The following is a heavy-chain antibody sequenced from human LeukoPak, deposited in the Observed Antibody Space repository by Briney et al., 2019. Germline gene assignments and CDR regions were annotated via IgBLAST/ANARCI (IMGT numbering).Heavy chain of an antibody. J-gene: IGHJ6*02. CDR1: GFTFSSYA. Sequence: PGGSLRLSCAASGFTFSSYAMSWVRQAPGKGLEWVSAISGSGGSTYYADSVKGRFTISRDNSKNTLYVQMNSLRAEDTAVYYCAKVDVWGSYRHYGMDVWGQGTTVTVSS. V-gene: IGHV3-23*01. CDR2: ISGSGGST. CDR3: AKVDVWGSYRHYGMDV. D-gene: IGHD3-16*02.